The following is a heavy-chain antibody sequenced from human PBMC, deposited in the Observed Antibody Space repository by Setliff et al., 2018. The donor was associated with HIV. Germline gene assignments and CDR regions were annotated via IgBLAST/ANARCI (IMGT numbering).Heavy chain of an antibody. CDR3: ARCYYDSSGPTDAFDI. J-gene: IGHJ3*02. Sequence: GASVKVSCKASGGAFSSYALSWVRQAPGQGLEWMGGIIPIFGTANYAKKFQGRLTMTRDTSRSTVYMELSSLRSEDTAMYYCARCYYDSSGPTDAFDIWGQGTVVTVSS. CDR2: IIPIFGTA. V-gene: IGHV1-69*05. D-gene: IGHD3-22*01. CDR1: GGAFSSYA.